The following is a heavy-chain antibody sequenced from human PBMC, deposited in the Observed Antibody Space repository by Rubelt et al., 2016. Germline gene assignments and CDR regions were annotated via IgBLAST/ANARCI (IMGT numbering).Heavy chain of an antibody. CDR3: ARGRAFDI. CDR1: GFTFSSYA. Sequence: EVQLVESGGGVVQPGRSLRLSCADSGFTFSSYAMNWVRQAPGKGLEYVSAVTSNGGGTYYANSVKGKFTISRDNSKNTLYLQMGSLSAEDMAVYYCARGRAFDIWGQGTMVTVSS. J-gene: IGHJ3*02. V-gene: IGHV3-64*01. CDR2: VTSNGGGT.